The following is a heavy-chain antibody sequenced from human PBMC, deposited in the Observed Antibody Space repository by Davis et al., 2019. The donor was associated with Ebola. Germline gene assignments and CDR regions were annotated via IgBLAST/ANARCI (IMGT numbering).Heavy chain of an antibody. V-gene: IGHV3-74*01. CDR2: INSDGRTT. J-gene: IGHJ3*02. CDR3: ARDLGMGRRVDAFDI. D-gene: IGHD7-27*01. CDR1: EFTFSSYW. Sequence: GESLKISCAASEFTFSSYWMHWVRQAPGKGLVWVSRINSDGRTTAYADSVNGRFTISRDNAKNTLYLQMNTLRAEDTAVYYCARDLGMGRRVDAFDIWGQGTMVTVSS.